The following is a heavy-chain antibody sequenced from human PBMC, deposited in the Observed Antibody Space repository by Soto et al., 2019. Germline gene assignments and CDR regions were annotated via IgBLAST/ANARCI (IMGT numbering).Heavy chain of an antibody. CDR1: GFTFDYYA. CDR2: IYSGGST. Sequence: GGSLRLSCATSGFTFDYYAMSWVRQAPGKGLEWVSVIYSGGSTYYADSVKGRFTISRHNSKNTLYLQMNSLRAEDTAVYYCARGDDYYYYMDVWGKGTTVTVSS. J-gene: IGHJ6*03. CDR3: ARGDDYYYYMDV. D-gene: IGHD3-3*01. V-gene: IGHV3-53*04.